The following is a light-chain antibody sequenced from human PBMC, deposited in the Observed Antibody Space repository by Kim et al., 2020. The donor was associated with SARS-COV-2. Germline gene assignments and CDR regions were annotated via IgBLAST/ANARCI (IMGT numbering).Light chain of an antibody. CDR2: DNN. CDR3: GTWDSSLSAGV. CDR1: SSNIGNNY. J-gene: IGLJ3*02. Sequence: QSVLTQPPSVSAAPVPPFPISCSGSSSNIGNNYVSWYQQLPGTAPKLLIYDNNKRPSGIPDRFSGSKSGTSATLGITGLQTGDEADYYGGTWDSSLSAGVFGGGTQLTVL. V-gene: IGLV1-51*01.